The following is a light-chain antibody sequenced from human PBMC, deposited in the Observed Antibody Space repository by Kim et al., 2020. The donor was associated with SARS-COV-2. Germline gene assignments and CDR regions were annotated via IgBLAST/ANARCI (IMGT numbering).Light chain of an antibody. CDR3: HQYDDLI. CDR1: QDSTNY. Sequence: LSASVGDRVTITCRASQDSTNYLNWYQHKPGKAPKLLIYDASNLETGVPSRFSGSGSGTHFTFTISSLQPEDFATYYCHQYDDLIFGGGTKVDIK. J-gene: IGKJ4*01. V-gene: IGKV1-33*01. CDR2: DAS.